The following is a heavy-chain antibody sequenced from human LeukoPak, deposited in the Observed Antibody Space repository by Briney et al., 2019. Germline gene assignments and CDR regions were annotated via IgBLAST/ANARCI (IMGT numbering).Heavy chain of an antibody. CDR1: GFTFSSYE. J-gene: IGHJ4*02. D-gene: IGHD3-10*01. Sequence: GGSLRLSCAASGFTFSSYEMDWVRQAPGKGLEWVSYISSSGSTIYYADSVKGRFTISRDNAKNSLYLQMNSLRAEDTAVYYCAKDVGTMVVIDYWGQGTLVTVSS. CDR3: AKDVGTMVVIDY. V-gene: IGHV3-48*03. CDR2: ISSSGSTI.